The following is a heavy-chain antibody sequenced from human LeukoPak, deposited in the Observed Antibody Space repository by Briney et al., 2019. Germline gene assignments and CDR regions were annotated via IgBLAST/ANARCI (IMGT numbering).Heavy chain of an antibody. V-gene: IGHV4-59*01. Sequence: KSSETLSLTCTVSGGSISGYYWSWIRQPPGKGLEWIGYIYYTGSTNYNPSLKSRVTISLDTSKNQFSLKLSSVTAADTAVYYCARYNYGSDYYFDYWGQGSLVTVSS. J-gene: IGHJ4*02. CDR1: GGSISGYY. CDR2: IYYTGST. D-gene: IGHD3-10*01. CDR3: ARYNYGSDYYFDY.